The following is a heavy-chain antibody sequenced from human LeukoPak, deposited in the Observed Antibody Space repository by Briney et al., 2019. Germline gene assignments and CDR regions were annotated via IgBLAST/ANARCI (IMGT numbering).Heavy chain of an antibody. D-gene: IGHD6-19*01. Sequence: GGSLRLSCAASGFTFSSYAMHWVRQAPGKGLEYVSAISSNGGSTYYANSVKGRFTISRDNSKNTLYLQIGSLRAEDMAVYYCASLSKGGWYDYWGQGTLVTVSS. CDR3: ASLSKGGWYDY. J-gene: IGHJ4*02. CDR2: ISSNGGST. V-gene: IGHV3-64*01. CDR1: GFTFSSYA.